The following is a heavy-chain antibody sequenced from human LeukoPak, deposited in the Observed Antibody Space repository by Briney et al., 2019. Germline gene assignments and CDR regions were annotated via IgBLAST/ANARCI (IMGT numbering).Heavy chain of an antibody. CDR3: AREADITMIVVGDYDY. D-gene: IGHD3-22*01. CDR1: GFTFSSYW. J-gene: IGHJ4*02. CDR2: IKQDGSEK. V-gene: IGHV3-7*01. Sequence: PGGSLRLSCAASGFTFSSYWMSWVRQAPGKGLEWVANIKQDGSEKYYADSVKGRFTISRDNSKNTLYLQMNSLRAEDTAVYYCAREADITMIVVGDYDYWGQGTLVTVSS.